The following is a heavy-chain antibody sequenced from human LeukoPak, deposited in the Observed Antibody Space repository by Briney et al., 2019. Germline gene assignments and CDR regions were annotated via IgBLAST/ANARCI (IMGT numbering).Heavy chain of an antibody. V-gene: IGHV3-21*01. J-gene: IGHJ4*02. CDR2: ISSSSSYI. CDR1: GFTFSGSA. D-gene: IGHD4-17*01. CDR3: AKDLDHDYDDYGLDY. Sequence: PGGSLRLSCAASGFTFSGSAMNWVRQAPGKGLEWVSSISSSSSYIYYADSVKGRVTISRDNAKNSLFLQMNSLRAEDTAVYYCAKDLDHDYDDYGLDYWGQGTLVTVSS.